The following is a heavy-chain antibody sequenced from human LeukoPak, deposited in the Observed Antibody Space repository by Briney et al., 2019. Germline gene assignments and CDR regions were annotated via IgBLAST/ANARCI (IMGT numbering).Heavy chain of an antibody. Sequence: GGSLRLSCAASGFIFSSYGMPWVRQAPGKGLEWVAAIWYDGSNKYYADSVKGRFTISRDKSKNTLYLQMNSLRAEDTAVYYCARSGYCSGGSCPADPYYYYGMDVWGQGTTVTVSS. CDR3: ARSGYCSGGSCPADPYYYYGMDV. V-gene: IGHV3-33*01. CDR1: GFIFSSYG. D-gene: IGHD2-15*01. CDR2: IWYDGSNK. J-gene: IGHJ6*02.